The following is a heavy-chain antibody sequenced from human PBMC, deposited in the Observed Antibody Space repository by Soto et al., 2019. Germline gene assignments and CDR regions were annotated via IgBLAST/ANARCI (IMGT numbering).Heavy chain of an antibody. CDR2: ISNDGSNK. CDR1: GFTFSYYG. V-gene: IGHV3-30*18. CDR3: AEDEDCGGTGCRYREPGY. Sequence: QVQLVESGGGVVQPGKSLRLSCAAFGFTFSYYGMHWVRQAPGKGLEWVALISNDGSNKYNADTLKGRFTISRDKSKKTLDVQVNSQTAEDRVVTYCAEDEDCGGTGCRYREPGYWGQGILVIVSS. D-gene: IGHD2-21*01. J-gene: IGHJ4*02.